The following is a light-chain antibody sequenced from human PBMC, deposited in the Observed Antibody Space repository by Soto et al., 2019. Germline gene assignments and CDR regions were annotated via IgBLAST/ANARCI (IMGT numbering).Light chain of an antibody. CDR3: QQSYSTRMYT. J-gene: IGKJ2*01. CDR2: AAS. CDR1: QSISSY. V-gene: IGKV1-39*01. Sequence: DIQMTQSPSSLSASVGDKVTITCRASQSISSYLNWYQQKPGKAPKLLIYAASSLQSGVPSRFSGSGSGTDFTLTISSLQPDDFATYYCQQSYSTRMYTFGQGTMLEIK.